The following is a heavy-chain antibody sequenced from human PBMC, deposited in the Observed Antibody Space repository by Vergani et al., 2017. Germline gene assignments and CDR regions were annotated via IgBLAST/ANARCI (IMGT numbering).Heavy chain of an antibody. CDR2: ISAYNGNT. V-gene: IGHV1-18*04. Sequence: QVQLVQSGAEVKKPGASVKVSCKASGYTFTSYGISWVRQAPGQGLEWMGWISAYNGNTNYAQKLQGRVTMTTDTSTSTAYMELRSLRSDDTAVYYCARDPDIVVLPGAPYYYYYYGMDVWGQGTTVIVSS. CDR1: GYTFTSYG. CDR3: ARDPDIVVLPGAPYYYYYYGMDV. D-gene: IGHD2-2*01. J-gene: IGHJ6*02.